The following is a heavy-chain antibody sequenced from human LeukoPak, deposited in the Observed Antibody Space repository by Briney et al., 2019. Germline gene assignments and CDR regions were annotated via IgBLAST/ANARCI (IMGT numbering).Heavy chain of an antibody. CDR1: GGSFSGYY. CDR3: ARRDGHDNWYFDL. CDR2: IYYSGST. Sequence: SETLSLTCAVHGGSFSGYYWSWIPQHPGKGLEWIGYIYYSGSTYYNPSLKSRVTISVDTSKKQFSLKLSSVTAADTAVYYCARRDGHDNWYFDLWGRGTLVTVSS. J-gene: IGHJ2*01. V-gene: IGHV4-59*06. D-gene: IGHD5-24*01.